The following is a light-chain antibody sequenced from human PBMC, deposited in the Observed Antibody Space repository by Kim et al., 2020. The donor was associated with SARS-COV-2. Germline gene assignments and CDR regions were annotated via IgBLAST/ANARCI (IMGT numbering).Light chain of an antibody. CDR2: DAS. J-gene: IGKJ4*01. Sequence: DIQMTQSPSTLSASVGDRVTITCRASQNIYSWLAWYQQKSGKAPKLLIYDASILQSGVPSRFSGSGSGSEFTLTINSLQPEDFATYYCQLYHSNSPVTFGGGTKVYI. CDR1: QNIYSW. CDR3: QLYHSNSPVT. V-gene: IGKV1-5*01.